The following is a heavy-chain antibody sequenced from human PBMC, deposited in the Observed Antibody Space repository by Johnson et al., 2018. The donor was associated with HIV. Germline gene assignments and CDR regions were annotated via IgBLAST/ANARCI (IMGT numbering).Heavy chain of an antibody. J-gene: IGHJ3*02. Sequence: VQLVESGGGLVQPGASLTLSCAASGLTVSSNYMSWVRQAPGKGLEWVSIIYTGGTTYYADSVKGRFTISRDNSKNTLYLQMNSLRAEDTAVYYCAKTEGSGWQYAFDIWGQGTMVTVSS. D-gene: IGHD2-15*01. CDR3: AKTEGSGWQYAFDI. CDR1: GLTVSSNY. CDR2: IYTGGTT. V-gene: IGHV3-66*02.